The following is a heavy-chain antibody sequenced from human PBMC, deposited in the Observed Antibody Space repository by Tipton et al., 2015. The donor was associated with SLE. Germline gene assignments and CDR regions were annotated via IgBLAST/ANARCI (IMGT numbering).Heavy chain of an antibody. Sequence: TLSLTCAVYGGSFSGYYWSWIRQPPGKGLEWIGEINHSGSTNYNPSLKSRVTISVDTSKNQFSLKLSSVTAADTAVYYCARHETGDSWYRAVWFDPWGQGTLVTVSS. CDR2: INHSGST. CDR3: ARHETGDSWYRAVWFDP. D-gene: IGHD6-13*01. V-gene: IGHV4-34*01. J-gene: IGHJ5*02. CDR1: GGSFSGYY.